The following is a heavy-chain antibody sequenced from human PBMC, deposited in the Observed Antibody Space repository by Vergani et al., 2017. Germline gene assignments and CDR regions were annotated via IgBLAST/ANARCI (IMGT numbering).Heavy chain of an antibody. CDR1: GFSLSTSGVG. D-gene: IGHD5-12*01. Sequence: QITLKESGPTLVKPTQTLTLTCTFSGFSLSTSGVGVGWIRQPPGKALEWLALIYWDGDKRYSPSLTSRLTITKDTSKNQVVLTMTNMDPVDTAAYYCAHRRKIRRYSGYDLAPGAEFDCWGQGTLVTVSS. V-gene: IGHV2-5*02. CDR3: AHRRKIRRYSGYDLAPGAEFDC. J-gene: IGHJ4*02. CDR2: IYWDGDK.